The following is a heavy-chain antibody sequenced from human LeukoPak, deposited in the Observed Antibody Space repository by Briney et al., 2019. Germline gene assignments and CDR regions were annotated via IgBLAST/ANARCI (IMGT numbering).Heavy chain of an antibody. J-gene: IGHJ4*02. CDR3: ASGHHKYSSSWNDY. V-gene: IGHV1-69*01. CDR1: GGTFSSYA. Sequence: GSSVKVSCKASGGTFSSYAISWVRQAPGQGLEWMGGIIPIFGTANYAQKFQGRVTITADESTSTAYMELSSLRSEDTAVYYCASGHHKYSSSWNDYWGQGTLVTVSS. D-gene: IGHD6-13*01. CDR2: IIPIFGTA.